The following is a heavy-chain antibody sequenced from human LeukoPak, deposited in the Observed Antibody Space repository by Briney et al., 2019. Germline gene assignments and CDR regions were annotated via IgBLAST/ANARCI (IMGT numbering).Heavy chain of an antibody. CDR2: FDPEDGET. CDR3: ATLAPWTDFDY. J-gene: IGHJ4*02. CDR1: GYTLTELS. D-gene: IGHD3/OR15-3a*01. Sequence: ASVKVSCKVSGYTLTELSMHWVRQAPGKGLEWMGGFDPEDGETGHAQRFQGRVTMTEDTSTDTAYMELSCLTSEDTAVYFCATLAPWTDFDYWGQGTLVTVSS. V-gene: IGHV1-24*01.